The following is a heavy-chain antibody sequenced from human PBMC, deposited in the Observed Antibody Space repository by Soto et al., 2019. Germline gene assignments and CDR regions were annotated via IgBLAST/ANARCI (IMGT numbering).Heavy chain of an antibody. V-gene: IGHV3-48*03. CDR1: GFTFSSYE. CDR3: ARASVVVVDGFDY. CDR2: ISTSGSTI. D-gene: IGHD2-15*01. J-gene: IGHJ4*02. Sequence: GGSLRLSCAASGFTFSSYEMNWVRQAPGKGLEWVSYISTSGSTIYYTDSVKGRFTISRDNAKNSLYLQMNSLRAEDTAVYYCARASVVVVDGFDYCGQGTLVTVSS.